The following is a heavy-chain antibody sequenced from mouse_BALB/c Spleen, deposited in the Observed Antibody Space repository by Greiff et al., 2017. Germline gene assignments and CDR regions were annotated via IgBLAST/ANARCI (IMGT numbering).Heavy chain of an antibody. Sequence: EVKLVESGPGLVKPSQSLSLTCTVTGYSITSDYAWNWIRQFPGNILEWMGYISYSGSTSYNPSLKSRISITRDTSKNQIFLQLNSVTTEDTATYYCAKGFAYWGQGTLVTVSA. CDR2: ISYSGST. CDR1: GYSITSDYA. J-gene: IGHJ3*01. V-gene: IGHV3-2*02. CDR3: AKGFAY.